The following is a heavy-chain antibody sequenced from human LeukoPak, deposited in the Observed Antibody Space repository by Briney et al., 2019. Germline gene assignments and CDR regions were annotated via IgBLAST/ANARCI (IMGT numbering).Heavy chain of an antibody. CDR1: GFRFSSHW. V-gene: IGHV3-7*01. Sequence: GGSLRLSCAASGFRFSSHWMNWVRQGPGKGREWVAKIKQDGSEKKYVDSVMGRFTISRDNAKNSLYLQMNSLRVEDTAVYYCARDKLFGVVMPHKFYGMDVWGQGTTVTVSS. D-gene: IGHD3-3*01. CDR2: IKQDGSEK. J-gene: IGHJ6*02. CDR3: ARDKLFGVVMPHKFYGMDV.